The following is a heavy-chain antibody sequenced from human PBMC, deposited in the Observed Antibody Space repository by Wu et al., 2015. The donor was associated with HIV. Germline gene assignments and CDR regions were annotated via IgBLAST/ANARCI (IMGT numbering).Heavy chain of an antibody. D-gene: IGHD5-12*01. CDR1: GYTFTGYY. J-gene: IGHJ4*02. Sequence: QVQLVQSGAEVKKPGASVKVSCKASGYTFTGYYMHWVRQAPGQGLEWMGWINPNSGGTNYAQKFQGRVTMTRDTSISTAYMELSRLRSDDTAVYYCARVKIHSGYDRYYFDYWGQGTLVTVSS. CDR2: INPNSGGT. V-gene: IGHV1-2*02. CDR3: ARVKIHSGYDRYYFDY.